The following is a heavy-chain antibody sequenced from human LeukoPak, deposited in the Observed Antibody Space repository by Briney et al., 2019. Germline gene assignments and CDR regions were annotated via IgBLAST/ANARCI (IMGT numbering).Heavy chain of an antibody. CDR3: ASVGYCSSTSCSPYNWFDP. D-gene: IGHD2-2*03. Sequence: ASVKVSCKASGYTFTGYYMHWVRQAPGQGLEWMGWINPNSGGTNYAQKFQGRVTMTRDTSISTAYMELSRLRSDDTAVYYCASVGYCSSTSCSPYNWFDPWGQGTLVTVPS. J-gene: IGHJ5*02. CDR2: INPNSGGT. V-gene: IGHV1-2*02. CDR1: GYTFTGYY.